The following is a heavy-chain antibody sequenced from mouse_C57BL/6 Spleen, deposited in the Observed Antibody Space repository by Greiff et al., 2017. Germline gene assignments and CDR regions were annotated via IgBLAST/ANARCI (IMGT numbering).Heavy chain of an antibody. D-gene: IGHD2-4*01. J-gene: IGHJ2*01. CDR2: IDPSDSYT. CDR3: ARWDDYDYFDY. CDR1: GYTFTSYW. V-gene: IGHV1-50*01. Sequence: VQLQQSGAELVRPGASVKLSCKASGYTFTSYWMQWVKQRPGQGLEWIGEIDPSDSYTNYNQKFKGKATLTVDTSSSTAYMQLSSLTSEDSAVYYCARWDDYDYFDYWGQGTTLTVSS.